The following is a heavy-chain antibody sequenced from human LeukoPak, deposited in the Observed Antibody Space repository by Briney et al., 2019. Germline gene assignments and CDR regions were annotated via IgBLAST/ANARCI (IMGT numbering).Heavy chain of an antibody. CDR1: GFTFSSYW. J-gene: IGHJ4*02. CDR2: IKQDGSEK. V-gene: IGHV3-7*04. Sequence: GGSLRLSCAASGFTFSSYWMSWVRQAPGKGLEWVANIKQDGSEKYYVDSVKGRFTISRDNSKNTLYLQMNSLRAEDTTVYYCARGHIAARPDGPDYWGQGTLVTVSS. CDR3: ARGHIAARPDGPDY. D-gene: IGHD6-6*01.